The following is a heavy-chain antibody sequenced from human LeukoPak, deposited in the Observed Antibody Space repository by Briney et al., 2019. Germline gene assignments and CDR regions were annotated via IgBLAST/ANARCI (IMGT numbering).Heavy chain of an antibody. D-gene: IGHD3-10*01. J-gene: IGHJ3*02. CDR2: ISYDGSNK. V-gene: IGHV3-30*18. CDR1: GFTFSSYG. CDR3: AKELWFGELQGAFDI. Sequence: GRSLRLSCAASGFTFSSYGMHWVRQAPGKGLEWVAVISYDGSNKYYADSVKGRFTISRHNSKNTLYLQMNSLRAEDTAVYYCAKELWFGELQGAFDIWGQGTMVTVSS.